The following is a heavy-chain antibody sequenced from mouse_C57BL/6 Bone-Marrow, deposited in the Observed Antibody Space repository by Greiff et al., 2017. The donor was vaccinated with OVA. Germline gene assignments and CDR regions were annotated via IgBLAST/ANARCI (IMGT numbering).Heavy chain of an antibody. CDR1: GYTFTSYW. V-gene: IGHV1-5*01. CDR2: IYPGNSDT. Sequence: VQLMESGTVLARPGASVKLSCTTSGYTFTSYWMHWVKQRPGQGLEWIGAIYPGNSDTSYNQKFKGQANLTAVTTASTAYMELSSLTNEDSAVYYYRGGPGYFDVWGTGTTVTVSS. CDR3: RGGPGYFDV. J-gene: IGHJ1*03.